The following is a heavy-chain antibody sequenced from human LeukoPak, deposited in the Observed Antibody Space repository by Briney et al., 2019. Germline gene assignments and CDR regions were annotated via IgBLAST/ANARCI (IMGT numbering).Heavy chain of an antibody. CDR2: INPNSGGT. Sequence: ASVKVSCKASGYTFTGYYMHWVRQAPGQGLEWMGWINPNSGGTSYAQKFQGRVTMTRDTSISTAYMELGRLRSDDTAVYYCARDLDYDLLFDYWGQGILVTVSS. D-gene: IGHD4-17*01. V-gene: IGHV1-2*02. CDR1: GYTFTGYY. CDR3: ARDLDYDLLFDY. J-gene: IGHJ4*02.